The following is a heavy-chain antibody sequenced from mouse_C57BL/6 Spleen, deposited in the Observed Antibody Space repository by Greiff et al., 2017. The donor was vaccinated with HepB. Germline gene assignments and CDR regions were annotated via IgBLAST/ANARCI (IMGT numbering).Heavy chain of an antibody. V-gene: IGHV14-4*01. CDR1: GFNIKDDY. Sequence: EVKLQESGAELVRPGASVKLSCTASGFNIKDDYMHWVKQRPEQGLEWIGWIDPENGDTEYASKFQGKATITADTSSNTAYLQLSSLTSEDTAVYYCTTSACYGNFDVWGTGTTVTVSS. CDR2: IDPENGDT. J-gene: IGHJ1*03. CDR3: TTSACYGNFDV. D-gene: IGHD2-10*01.